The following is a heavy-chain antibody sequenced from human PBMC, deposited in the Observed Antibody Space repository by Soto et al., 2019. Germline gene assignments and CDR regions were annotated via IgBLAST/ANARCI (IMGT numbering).Heavy chain of an antibody. V-gene: IGHV3-9*01. Sequence: EVQLVESGGGLVQPGRSLRLSCAASGFTFDDYAMHWVRQAPGKGLEWVSGISWNSGSIGYADSVKGRFTISRDNAKNSLYLQMNSLRAEDTALYYCAKDAVVLWFGELLYYYYYMDVWGKGTTDTVSS. CDR3: AKDAVVLWFGELLYYYYYMDV. CDR2: ISWNSGSI. J-gene: IGHJ6*03. CDR1: GFTFDDYA. D-gene: IGHD3-10*01.